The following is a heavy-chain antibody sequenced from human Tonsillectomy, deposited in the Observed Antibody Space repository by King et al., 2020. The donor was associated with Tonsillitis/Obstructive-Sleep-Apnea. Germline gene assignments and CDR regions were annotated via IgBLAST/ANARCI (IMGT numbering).Heavy chain of an antibody. CDR3: AKNLRRGVIITFFDY. V-gene: IGHV3-9*01. CDR2: ISWNSGSI. Sequence: VQLVESGGGLVQPGRSLRLSCAASGFTFDDYAMHWVRQAPGKGLEWVSGISWNSGSIGYADSVKGRFTISRDSAKNSLYLQMNSLRAEDTALYYCAKNLRRGVIITFFDYWGQGTLVTVSS. D-gene: IGHD3-10*01. J-gene: IGHJ4*02. CDR1: GFTFDDYA.